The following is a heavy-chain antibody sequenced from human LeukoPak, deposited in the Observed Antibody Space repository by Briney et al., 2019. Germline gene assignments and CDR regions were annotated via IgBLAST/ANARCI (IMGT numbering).Heavy chain of an antibody. CDR2: INPNSGGT. CDR1: GYTFTGYY. J-gene: IGHJ4*02. CDR3: ARTYIVVVPAACY. V-gene: IGHV1-2*02. Sequence: ASVKVSCKASGYTFTGYYMHWVRQAPGQGLEWMGWINPNSGGTNYAQKFQGRVTMTRDTSISTAYMELSRLRSDDTAVYYCARTYIVVVPAACYWGQGTLVTVSS. D-gene: IGHD2-2*01.